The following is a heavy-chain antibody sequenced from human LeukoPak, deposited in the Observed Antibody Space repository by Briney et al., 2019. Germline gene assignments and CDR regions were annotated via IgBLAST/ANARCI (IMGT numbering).Heavy chain of an antibody. J-gene: IGHJ4*02. CDR3: ARDLGTPVYYYDSSGYSSYDY. D-gene: IGHD3-22*01. Sequence: PSETLSLTCTVSGASINSDTYYWGWIRQPPGKGLEWIGTHSHSGSAYYNPSLRSRITMSLDTSENQLSLKLYSVTAADTAVYYCARDLGTPVYYYDSSGYSSYDYWGQGTLVTVSS. CDR1: GASINSDTYY. CDR2: HSHSGSA. V-gene: IGHV4-39*07.